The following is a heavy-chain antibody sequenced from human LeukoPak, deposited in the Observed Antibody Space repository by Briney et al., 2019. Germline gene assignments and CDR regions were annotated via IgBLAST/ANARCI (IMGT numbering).Heavy chain of an antibody. Sequence: KSGGSLRPSCAASGFTFSSYSMNWVRQAPGKGLEWVSSISSSSSYIYYADSVKGRFTISRDNAKNSLYLQMNSLRAEDTAVYYCARERGVPAGGVRYFDYWGQGTLVTVSS. J-gene: IGHJ4*02. CDR1: GFTFSSYS. D-gene: IGHD2-2*01. V-gene: IGHV3-21*01. CDR2: ISSSSSYI. CDR3: ARERGVPAGGVRYFDY.